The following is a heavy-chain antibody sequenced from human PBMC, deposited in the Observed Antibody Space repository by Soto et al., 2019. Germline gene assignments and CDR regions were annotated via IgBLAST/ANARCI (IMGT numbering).Heavy chain of an antibody. Sequence: QVQLVQSGAEVKKPGASVKVSCKASGYTFINYGISWVRQAPGQGLEWMGWISGYNGNTNYAQNLQGRVTMTTDTSTRTGYLELRSLRSDDTAVYYCARVSGSCSSTSCSYYYYYYGMDFWGQGTTVTVSS. CDR2: ISGYNGNT. CDR3: ARVSGSCSSTSCSYYYYYYGMDF. J-gene: IGHJ6*02. V-gene: IGHV1-18*04. D-gene: IGHD2-2*01. CDR1: GYTFINYG.